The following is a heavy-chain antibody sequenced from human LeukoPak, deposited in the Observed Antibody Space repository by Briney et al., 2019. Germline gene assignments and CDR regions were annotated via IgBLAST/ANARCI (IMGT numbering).Heavy chain of an antibody. CDR3: ARGETYYDILTGFDY. CDR2: IYYSGST. J-gene: IGHJ4*02. V-gene: IGHV4-31*03. CDR1: GGSISSGGYY. D-gene: IGHD3-9*01. Sequence: SETLSLTCTVSGGSISSGGYYWSWIRQHPGKGLEWIGYIYYSGSTYYNPSLKSRVTISVDTSKNQFSLELSSVTAADTAVYYCARGETYYDILTGFDYWGQGTLVTVSS.